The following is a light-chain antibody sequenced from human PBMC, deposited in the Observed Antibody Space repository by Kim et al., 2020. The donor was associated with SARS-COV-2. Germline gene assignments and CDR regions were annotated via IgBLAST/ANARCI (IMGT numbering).Light chain of an antibody. J-gene: IGKJ1*01. CDR1: QSVLYRSNNKSY. CDR2: WAS. V-gene: IGKV4-1*01. CDR3: QQYYSTPPT. Sequence: DIVMTQSPDSLAVSLGERATINCKSSQSVLYRSNNKSYLAWYQQKPGQPPKLLIYWASTRESGVPDRFSGSGSGTDFTLTITSLQAEDVAVYYCQQYYSTPPTFGQGTKVDIK.